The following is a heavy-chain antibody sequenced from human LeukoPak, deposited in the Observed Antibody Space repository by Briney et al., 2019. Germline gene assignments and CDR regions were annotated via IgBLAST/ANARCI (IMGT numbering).Heavy chain of an antibody. J-gene: IGHJ3*02. Sequence: GGSLRLSCSASGFTYSSYDMDWDRQAPDKGLEWVAVISYDGSDKYYVDSVKGRFTISRDNSKNTLYLHMNSLRAEDTAVYFCAKHLGLAYYESYFDIWGQGTMVTVSS. D-gene: IGHD3-22*01. CDR1: GFTYSSYD. V-gene: IGHV3-30*18. CDR2: ISYDGSDK. CDR3: AKHLGLAYYESYFDI.